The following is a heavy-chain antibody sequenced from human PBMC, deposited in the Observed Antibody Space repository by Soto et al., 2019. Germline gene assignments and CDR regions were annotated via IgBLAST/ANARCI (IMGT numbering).Heavy chain of an antibody. CDR3: ARLPGAARYYYYGMDV. Sequence: PGESLKISCKGSGYSFTSYWISWVRQMPGKGLEWMGRIDPSDSYTNYSPSFQGHVTISADKSISTAYLQWSSLKASDTAMYYCARLPGAARYYYYGMDVWGQGTTVTV. CDR2: IDPSDSYT. CDR1: GYSFTSYW. V-gene: IGHV5-10-1*01. D-gene: IGHD6-6*01. J-gene: IGHJ6*02.